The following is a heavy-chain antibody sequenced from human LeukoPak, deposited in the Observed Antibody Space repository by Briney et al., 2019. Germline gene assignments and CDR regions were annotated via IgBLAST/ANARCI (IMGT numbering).Heavy chain of an antibody. Sequence: GESLKISCKGSGYSFTSYWIGWARQMPGKGLEWMGIIYPGDSDTRYSPSFQGQVTISADKSISTAYLQWSSLKASDTAMYYCASLSPVSRSYEDYWGQGTPVTVSS. CDR1: GYSFTSYW. CDR3: ASLSPVSRSYEDY. D-gene: IGHD1-26*01. J-gene: IGHJ4*02. CDR2: IYPGDSDT. V-gene: IGHV5-51*01.